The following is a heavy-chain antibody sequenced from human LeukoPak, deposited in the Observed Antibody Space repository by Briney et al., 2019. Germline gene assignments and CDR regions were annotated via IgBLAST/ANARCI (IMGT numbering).Heavy chain of an antibody. CDR2: INHSGST. J-gene: IGHJ5*02. CDR3: ARFATVTTSFDWFDP. Sequence: PSETLSLTCAAYGGSFSGYYWSWIRQPPGKGLEWIGEINHSGSTNYNPSLKSRVTISVDTSKNQFSLKLSSVTAADTAVYYCARFATVTTSFDWFDPWGQGTLVTVSS. CDR1: GGSFSGYY. D-gene: IGHD4-17*01. V-gene: IGHV4-34*01.